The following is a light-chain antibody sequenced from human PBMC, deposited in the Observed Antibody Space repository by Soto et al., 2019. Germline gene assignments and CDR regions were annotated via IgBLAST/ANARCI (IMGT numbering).Light chain of an antibody. CDR1: QSISSW. J-gene: IGKJ2*01. V-gene: IGKV1-5*01. CDR3: QQSDSSPT. Sequence: DIQMTQSPSTLSASVGDRVTITCRASQSISSWLAWYQQKPGKAPKLLIYDASSLESGVPSRFSGSGSGTEFTLTISSLQPEDFATYYCQQSDSSPTFGQGTKVEIK. CDR2: DAS.